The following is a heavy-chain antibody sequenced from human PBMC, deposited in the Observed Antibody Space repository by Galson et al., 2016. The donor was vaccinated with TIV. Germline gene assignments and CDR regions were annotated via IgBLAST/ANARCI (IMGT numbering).Heavy chain of an antibody. Sequence: SVKVSCKASGYTFANYGFSWVRQAPGQGLEWMGWISGYDGNTNYAQKFQGRVTMTTDPSTSTAYMELRSLRSDDTAVYYCARDRGSMTMILVVNYYYGMDVWGQGTTVTVSS. CDR3: ARDRGSMTMILVVNYYYGMDV. V-gene: IGHV1-18*04. D-gene: IGHD3-22*01. CDR1: GYTFANYG. CDR2: ISGYDGNT. J-gene: IGHJ6*02.